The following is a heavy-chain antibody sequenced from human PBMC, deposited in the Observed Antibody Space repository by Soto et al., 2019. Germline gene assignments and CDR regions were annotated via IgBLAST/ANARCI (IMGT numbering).Heavy chain of an antibody. CDR1: GGTFSSYT. D-gene: IGHD5-12*01. CDR3: ARRDGYNEGYYYGMDV. V-gene: IGHV1-69*02. Sequence: QVQLVQSGAEVKKPGSSVKVSCKASGGTFSSYTISWVRQAPGQGLEWMGRIIPILGIANYAQKFQGRVTITXXKXTXXAYMELSSLRSEDTAVYYCARRDGYNEGYYYGMDVWGQGTTVTVSS. J-gene: IGHJ6*02. CDR2: IIPILGIA.